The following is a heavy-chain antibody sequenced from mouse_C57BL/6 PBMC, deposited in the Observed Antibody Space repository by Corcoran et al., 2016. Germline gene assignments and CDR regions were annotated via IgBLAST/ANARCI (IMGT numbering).Heavy chain of an antibody. CDR1: GYTFTDYY. V-gene: IGHV1-19*01. CDR3: ARQAPYDWISFDY. J-gene: IGHJ2*01. D-gene: IGHD2-12*01. CDR2: INPYNGGT. Sequence: EVQLQQSGPVQVKPGASVKMSCKASGYTFTDYYMNWVKQSHGKSLEWIGIINPYNGGTSYNQKFKGKATLTVDKSSSTAYMELNSLTSEDSAVYYCARQAPYDWISFDYWGQGTTLTVSS.